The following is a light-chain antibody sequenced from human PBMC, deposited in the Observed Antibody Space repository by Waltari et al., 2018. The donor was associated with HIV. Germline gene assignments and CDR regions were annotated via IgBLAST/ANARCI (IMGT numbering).Light chain of an antibody. J-gene: IGLJ2*01. CDR2: AVS. CDR1: TSDVGGYNY. CDR3: SSYAGNNILV. Sequence: QSALTQPPSASGSPGQSVTISCTGTTSDVGGYNYVSWYHHHPGKAPKLMSYAVSKRPSRVPDGVSGSKSGNTAALTVSGLQADDEADYYGSSYAGNNILVFGGGTKLTVL. V-gene: IGLV2-8*01.